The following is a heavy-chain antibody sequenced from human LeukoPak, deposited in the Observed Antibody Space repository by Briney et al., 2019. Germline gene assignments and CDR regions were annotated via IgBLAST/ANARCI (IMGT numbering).Heavy chain of an antibody. J-gene: IGHJ3*02. D-gene: IGHD3-10*01. CDR2: INHSGST. CDR1: GESFSDYY. CDR3: ARVPYYYGSGSWTSGDAFDI. Sequence: SSETLSLTCAVYGESFSDYYWSWIRQPPGKGLEWIGEINHSGSTNYNPSLKSRVTISVDTSKNQFSLKLSSVTAADTAVHYCARVPYYYGSGSWTSGDAFDIWGQGTMVTVSS. V-gene: IGHV4-34*01.